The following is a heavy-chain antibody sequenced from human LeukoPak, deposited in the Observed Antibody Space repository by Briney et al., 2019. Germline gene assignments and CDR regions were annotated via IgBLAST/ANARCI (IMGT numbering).Heavy chain of an antibody. Sequence: PSETLSLTCTVSGGSISGYYWSWIRQPPGKGLEWIGYIYYSGSTNYNPSLKSRVTISVDTSKNQFSLKLSSVTAADTAVYYCARYSGSYLSFDYWGQGTLVTVSS. D-gene: IGHD1-26*01. CDR2: IYYSGST. CDR3: ARYSGSYLSFDY. V-gene: IGHV4-59*01. J-gene: IGHJ4*02. CDR1: GGSISGYY.